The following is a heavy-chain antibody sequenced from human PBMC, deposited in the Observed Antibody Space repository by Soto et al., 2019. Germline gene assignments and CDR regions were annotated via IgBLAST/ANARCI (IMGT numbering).Heavy chain of an antibody. V-gene: IGHV2-5*01. CDR3: AHSTTSSDYDSSGYYHWVAFEY. CDR1: GFSVSTSGVG. D-gene: IGHD3-22*01. Sequence: SVPTLVNPTQPLTLTCTFSGFSVSTSGVGVGWIRQPPGKALEWLALLYCNEDARYDPTLKSRVTVTKGTSKNQVVLTMTNVDHVDTATYLRAHSTTSSDYDSSGYYHWVAFEYWGKGTPVTVSS. J-gene: IGHJ4*02. CDR2: LYCNEDA.